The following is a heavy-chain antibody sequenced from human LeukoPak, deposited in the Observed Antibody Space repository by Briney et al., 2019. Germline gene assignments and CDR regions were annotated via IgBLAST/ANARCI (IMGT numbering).Heavy chain of an antibody. CDR3: ARDLIAVAGTWGFDY. D-gene: IGHD6-19*01. CDR2: ISGSGGST. V-gene: IGHV3-23*01. CDR1: GFTSSSYA. J-gene: IGHJ4*02. Sequence: GGSLRLSCAASGFTSSSYAMSWVRQAPGKGLEWVSAISGSGGSTYYADSVKGRFTISRDNSKNTLYLQMNSLRAEDTAVYYCARDLIAVAGTWGFDYWGQGTLVTVSS.